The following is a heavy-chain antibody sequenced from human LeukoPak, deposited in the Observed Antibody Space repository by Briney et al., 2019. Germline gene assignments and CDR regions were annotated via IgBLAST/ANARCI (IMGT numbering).Heavy chain of an antibody. D-gene: IGHD3-10*01. V-gene: IGHV4-59*01. J-gene: IGHJ3*02. CDR3: ARDTGTYYGSGSYYKIGDPGPLIAFDI. CDR2: IFYSGST. Sequence: SETLSLTCTVSGGSISTYYWSWLRQPPGKGLEWIGYIFYSGSTHYSPSLKSRVTISIDTSKNQFSLKLSSVTAADTAVYYCARDTGTYYGSGSYYKIGDPGPLIAFDIWGQGTMVTVSS. CDR1: GGSISTYY.